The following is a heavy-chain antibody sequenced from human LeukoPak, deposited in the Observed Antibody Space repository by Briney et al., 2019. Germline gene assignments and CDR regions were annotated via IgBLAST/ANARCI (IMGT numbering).Heavy chain of an antibody. CDR3: ARVTWFPGTSYYYMDV. CDR2: IYYSGST. J-gene: IGHJ6*03. Sequence: PSETLSLTCTVSGGSISSSSYYWGWIRQPPGKGLEWIGSIYYSGSTYYNPSLKSRVTISVDTSKNQFSLKLSSVTAADTAVYYCARVTWFPGTSYYYMDVWGKGTTVTVSS. CDR1: GGSISSSSYY. V-gene: IGHV4-39*07. D-gene: IGHD1-1*01.